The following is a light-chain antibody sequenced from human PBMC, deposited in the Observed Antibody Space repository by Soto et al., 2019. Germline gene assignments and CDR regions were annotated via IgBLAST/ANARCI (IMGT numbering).Light chain of an antibody. CDR3: SSYAGGTNMV. J-gene: IGLJ1*01. Sequence: QSALTQPPSASGSPGQSVTISCTGTSSDVGGYNYVSWYQQHPGKAPKLMIYEVSKRPSGVPDRFSGSKSGNTASLTVSGLQAEDEADYYSSSYAGGTNMVFGTGTKVTVL. CDR1: SSDVGGYNY. V-gene: IGLV2-8*01. CDR2: EVS.